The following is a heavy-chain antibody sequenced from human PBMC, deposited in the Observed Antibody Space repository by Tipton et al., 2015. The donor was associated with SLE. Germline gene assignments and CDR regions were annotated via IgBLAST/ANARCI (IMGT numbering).Heavy chain of an antibody. V-gene: IGHV4-39*01. J-gene: IGHJ3*02. CDR3: ARRGGFNVVAVGAIDAFDI. Sequence: TLSLTCTVSGGSVSSSNYYWGWIRQPPGKGLEWIGSISYSGSTQYNPSLKSRVTMSADTSKNQLSLNLKSMTAADTAVYYCARRGGFNVVAVGAIDAFDIWGQGTLVIVSS. D-gene: IGHD2-15*01. CDR2: ISYSGST. CDR1: GGSVSSSNYY.